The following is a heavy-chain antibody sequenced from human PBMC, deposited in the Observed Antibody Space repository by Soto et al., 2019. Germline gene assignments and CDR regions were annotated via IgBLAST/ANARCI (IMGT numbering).Heavy chain of an antibody. CDR1: GFTFTSYG. CDR2: INAGNGDT. Sequence: QVQVVQSGAEVKKPGASVKVSCKASGFTFTSYGFHWVRQAPGQRLEWMGWINAGNGDTIYSEKFQGRGTFSRDTSATSVYMELSGLRSEDTAVYYCASKANSPRDDTYYHMDVWGKGPTVTVSS. CDR3: ASKANSPRDDTYYHMDV. V-gene: IGHV1-3*01. D-gene: IGHD2-21*02. J-gene: IGHJ6*03.